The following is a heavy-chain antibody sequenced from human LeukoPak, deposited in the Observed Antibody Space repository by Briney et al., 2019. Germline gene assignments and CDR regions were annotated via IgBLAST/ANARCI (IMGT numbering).Heavy chain of an antibody. CDR3: AKDRQWDLLKGAFDI. D-gene: IGHD1-26*01. V-gene: IGHV3-30*02. CDR2: IRYDGSNK. Sequence: GSLRLSCAASGFTFSSYGMHWVRQAPGKGLEWVAFIRYDGSNKYYADSVKGRFTISRDNSKNTLYLQMNSLRAEDTAVYYCAKDRQWDLLKGAFDIWGQGTMVTVSS. CDR1: GFTFSSYG. J-gene: IGHJ3*02.